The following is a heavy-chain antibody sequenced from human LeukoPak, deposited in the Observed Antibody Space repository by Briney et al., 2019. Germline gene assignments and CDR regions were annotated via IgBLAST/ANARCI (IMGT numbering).Heavy chain of an antibody. CDR2: IYYSGST. CDR3: AGDKPYDSSGYSWAFDI. J-gene: IGHJ3*02. CDR1: GGSISSYY. V-gene: IGHV4-59*01. Sequence: SETLSLTCIVSGGSISSYYWSWIRQPPGKGLEWIGYIYYSGSTNYNPSLKSRVTISVDTSKNQFSLNLYSVTAADTAVYYCAGDKPYDSSGYSWAFDIWGQGTMVTVSS. D-gene: IGHD3-22*01.